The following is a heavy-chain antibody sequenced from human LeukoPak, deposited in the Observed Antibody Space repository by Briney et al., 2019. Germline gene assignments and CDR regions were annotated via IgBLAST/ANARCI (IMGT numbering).Heavy chain of an antibody. Sequence: SETLSLTCTVSGGSISSHYWSWIRQPPGKGLEWIGYIYYSGSTNYNPSLKSRVTISVDTSKNQFSLKLSSVTAADTAVYYCAREQSGSWGQGTLVTVSS. V-gene: IGHV4-59*11. D-gene: IGHD5-12*01. CDR1: GGSISSHY. CDR2: IYYSGST. J-gene: IGHJ5*02. CDR3: AREQSGS.